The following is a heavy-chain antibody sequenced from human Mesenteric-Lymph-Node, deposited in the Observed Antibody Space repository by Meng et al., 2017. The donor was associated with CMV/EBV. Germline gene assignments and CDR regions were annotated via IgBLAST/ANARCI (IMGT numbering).Heavy chain of an antibody. J-gene: IGHJ5*02. CDR3: ARVSLAAAGTFWFDP. Sequence: EVQLVXSXXXXXKPXGXXXLSXAXSGFTFSSYRMNWLRQAPGKGLEWVSSISSSSSYIYYAASVKGRFTISRDNAKNSLYLQMNSLRAEDTAVYYCARVSLAAAGTFWFDPWGQGTLVTVSS. D-gene: IGHD6-13*01. CDR1: GFTFSSYR. CDR2: ISSSSSYI. V-gene: IGHV3-21*01.